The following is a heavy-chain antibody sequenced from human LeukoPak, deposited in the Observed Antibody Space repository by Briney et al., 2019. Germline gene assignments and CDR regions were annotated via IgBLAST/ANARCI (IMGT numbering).Heavy chain of an antibody. CDR1: GFTFSSYS. Sequence: GGSLRLSCAASGFTFSSYSMNWVRQAPGKGLEWVSSISSSSSYIYYADSVKGRFTISRDNAKNSLYLQMNSLRAEDTAVYYCARGSGWSLDAFDIWGQGTMVTVSS. J-gene: IGHJ3*02. D-gene: IGHD6-19*01. V-gene: IGHV3-21*01. CDR2: ISSSSSYI. CDR3: ARGSGWSLDAFDI.